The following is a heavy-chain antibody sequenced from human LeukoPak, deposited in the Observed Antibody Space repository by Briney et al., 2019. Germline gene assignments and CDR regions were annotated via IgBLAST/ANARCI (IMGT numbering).Heavy chain of an antibody. CDR1: GGSFSGCY. V-gene: IGHV4-34*01. D-gene: IGHD3-22*01. CDR3: ANAIYDSSGYYPY. J-gene: IGHJ4*02. Sequence: SETLSLTCAVYGGSFSGCYWSWIRQPPGKGLEWIGEINHSGSTNYNPSLKSRVTISVDTSKNQFSLKLSSVTAADTAVYYCANAIYDSSGYYPYWGQGTLVTVSS. CDR2: INHSGST.